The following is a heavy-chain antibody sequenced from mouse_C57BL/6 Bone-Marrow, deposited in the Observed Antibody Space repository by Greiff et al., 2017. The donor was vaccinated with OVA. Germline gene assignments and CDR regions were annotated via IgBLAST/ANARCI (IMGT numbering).Heavy chain of an antibody. CDR3: TSWVPYYAMDY. J-gene: IGHJ4*01. CDR1: GFNIKDDY. CDR2: IDPENGDT. V-gene: IGHV14-4*01. Sequence: VQLKQSGAELVRPGASVKLSCTASGFNIKDDYMHWVKQRPEQGLEWIGGIDPENGDTEYASKFQGKATITADTSSNTAYLQLSSLTSEDTAVYYCTSWVPYYAMDYRGQGTSVTVSS. D-gene: IGHD4-1*01.